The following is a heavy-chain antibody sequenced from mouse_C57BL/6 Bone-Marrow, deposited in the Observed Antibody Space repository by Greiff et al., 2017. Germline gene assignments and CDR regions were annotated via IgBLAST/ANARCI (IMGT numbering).Heavy chain of an antibody. Sequence: QVQLQQPGTELVKPGASVKLSCKASGYTFTSYWMHWVKQRPGQGLEWIGNINPSNGGTNYNEKFKSKATLTVDKSSSTAYMQLSSLTSEDSAVYYCARTNYYGSSQGYYFDYWGQGTTLTVSS. D-gene: IGHD1-1*01. CDR1: GYTFTSYW. J-gene: IGHJ2*01. CDR2: INPSNGGT. CDR3: ARTNYYGSSQGYYFDY. V-gene: IGHV1-53*01.